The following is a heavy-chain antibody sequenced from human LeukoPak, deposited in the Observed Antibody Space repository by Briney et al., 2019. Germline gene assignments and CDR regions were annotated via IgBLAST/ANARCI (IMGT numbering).Heavy chain of an antibody. V-gene: IGHV4-59*12. CDR2: IYYSGST. CDR1: GGSISSYY. CDR3: ARAGIVVVTAITSYFDY. J-gene: IGHJ4*02. D-gene: IGHD2-21*02. Sequence: PSETLSLTCTVSGGSISSYYWSWIRQPPGKGLEWIGYIYYSGSTNYNPSLKSRVTISVDTSKNQFSLKLSSVTAADTAVYYCARAGIVVVTAITSYFDYWGQGTLVTVSS.